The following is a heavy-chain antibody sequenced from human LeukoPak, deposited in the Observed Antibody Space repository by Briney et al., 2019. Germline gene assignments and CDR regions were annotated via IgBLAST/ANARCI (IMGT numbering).Heavy chain of an antibody. J-gene: IGHJ6*02. CDR3: ARDRWSYNYYYCMDV. V-gene: IGHV3-53*01. D-gene: IGHD1-1*01. CDR2: NYSGGST. Sequence: GSLSLSWAASWFTVSSNYMSWVRQAPGKGVEWARVNYSGGSTYYAGSVKGRFTISRDNSKNTLYLQMNSLRAEDTAVYYCARDRWSYNYYYCMDVWGQGTTVTVS. CDR1: WFTVSSNY.